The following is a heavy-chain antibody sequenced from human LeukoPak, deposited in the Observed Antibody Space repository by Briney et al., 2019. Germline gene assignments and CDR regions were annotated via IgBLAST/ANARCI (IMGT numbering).Heavy chain of an antibody. Sequence: SETLSLTCAVYGGSFSGYYWSWIRQPPGKGLEWIGEINHSGSTNYNPSLKSRVTISVDTSKNQFSLKLSSVTAADTAVYYCARACSRVVVVPAALYYYYYMDVWGKGTTVTVSS. D-gene: IGHD2-2*01. CDR1: GGSFSGYY. V-gene: IGHV4-34*01. CDR2: INHSGST. J-gene: IGHJ6*03. CDR3: ARACSRVVVVPAALYYYYYMDV.